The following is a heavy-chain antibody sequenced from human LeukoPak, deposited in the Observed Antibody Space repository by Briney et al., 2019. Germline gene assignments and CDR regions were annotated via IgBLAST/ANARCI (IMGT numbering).Heavy chain of an antibody. D-gene: IGHD1-26*01. V-gene: IGHV1-69*13. CDR2: IILIFGTA. Sequence: SVKVSCKASGGTFSSYAISWVRQAPGQGLEWMGGIILIFGTANYAQKFQGRVTITADESTSTAYMELSSLRSEDTAVYHCARAPQWELRSDYFDYWGQGTLVTVSS. CDR3: ARAPQWELRSDYFDY. CDR1: GGTFSSYA. J-gene: IGHJ4*02.